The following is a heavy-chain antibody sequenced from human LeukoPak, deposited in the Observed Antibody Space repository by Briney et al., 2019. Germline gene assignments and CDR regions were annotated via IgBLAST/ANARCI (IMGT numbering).Heavy chain of an antibody. D-gene: IGHD3-22*01. CDR1: GFTFTTYD. V-gene: IGHV3-30*02. Sequence: GGSLRLSCAASGFTFTTYDMHWVRQAPGKGLEWVAFIQNDEIDKFYADSVKGRFTISRDNSKNTLYLQMNSLRAEDTAVYYCATNTMIVRDYYYGMDVWGQGTTVTVSS. CDR3: ATNTMIVRDYYYGMDV. J-gene: IGHJ6*02. CDR2: IQNDEIDK.